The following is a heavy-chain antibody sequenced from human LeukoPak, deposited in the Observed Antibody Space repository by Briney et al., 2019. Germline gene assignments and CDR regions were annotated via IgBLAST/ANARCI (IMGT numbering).Heavy chain of an antibody. J-gene: IGHJ5*02. D-gene: IGHD6-19*01. CDR1: GVAISRGGYA. CDR3: VRGRYSSGWFKDKNWFDP. V-gene: IGHV4-30-4*07. CDR2: IYHSGTT. Sequence: SSETLSLTCAVSGVAISRGGYAWNWIRQPPGKGLEWIAYIYHSGTTYYNPSLKSRATISVDTSKNQFSLKLSSVTAADTAVYYCVRGRYSSGWFKDKNWFDPWGQGIPVTVSS.